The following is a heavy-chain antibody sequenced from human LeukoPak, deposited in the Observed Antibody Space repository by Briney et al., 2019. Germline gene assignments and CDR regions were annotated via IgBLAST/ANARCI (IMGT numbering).Heavy chain of an antibody. CDR3: AHRLQGIIAVAGDDAFDI. CDR2: IYWDDDK. V-gene: IGHV2-5*02. J-gene: IGHJ3*02. Sequence: SGPTLVKPTQTLTLTCTFSGFSLSTSGVGVGWIRQPPGKALEWLALIYWDDDKRCSPSLKSRLTITKDTSKNQVVLTMTNMDPVDTATYYCAHRLQGIIAVAGDDAFDIWGQGTMVTVSS. CDR1: GFSLSTSGVG. D-gene: IGHD6-19*01.